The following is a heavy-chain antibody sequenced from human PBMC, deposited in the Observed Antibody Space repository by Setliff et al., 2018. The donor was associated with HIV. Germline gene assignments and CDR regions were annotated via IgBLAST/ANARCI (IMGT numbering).Heavy chain of an antibody. CDR1: GYTFTDYY. J-gene: IGHJ1*01. V-gene: IGHV1-2*02. CDR2: IKTNSGGT. CDR3: ARDHGMWDYGGNFLLREYFHH. D-gene: IGHD4-17*01. Sequence: ASVKVSCKASGYTFTDYYMHWVRQAPGQGLEWMGWIKTNSGGTNYAQKFQGRVTMTRDTSISTAYMDLSRLRSHDTAVYYCARDHGMWDYGGNFLLREYFHHWGQGTLVTVSS.